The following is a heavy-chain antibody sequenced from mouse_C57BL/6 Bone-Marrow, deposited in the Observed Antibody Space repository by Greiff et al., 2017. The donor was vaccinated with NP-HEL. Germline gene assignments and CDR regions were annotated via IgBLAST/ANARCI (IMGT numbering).Heavy chain of an antibody. CDR2: IYPGSGST. D-gene: IGHD1-1*01. V-gene: IGHV1-55*01. J-gene: IGHJ2*01. Sequence: VQLQQPGAELVKPGASVKMSCKASGYTFTSYWITWVKQRPGQGLEWIGDIYPGSGSTNYNEKFKSKATLTVDTSSSTAYMQLSSLTSEDSAVYDCAREGLYYYGSSNYWGQGTTLTVSS. CDR3: AREGLYYYGSSNY. CDR1: GYTFTSYW.